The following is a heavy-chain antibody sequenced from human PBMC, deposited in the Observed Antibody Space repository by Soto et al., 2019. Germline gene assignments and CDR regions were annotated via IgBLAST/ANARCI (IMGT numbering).Heavy chain of an antibody. Sequence: SETLSLTCAVSGASVNSGGYYWSWIRQLPGKGLEWIGNIYFSGSTYYNPSLESRLIISLDTSQNQFSLKLSSVTAADTAIYSCATGNEWGVLLAYWGQGILVTVSS. CDR3: ATGNEWGVLLAY. V-gene: IGHV4-31*11. J-gene: IGHJ4*02. D-gene: IGHD3-16*01. CDR1: GASVNSGGYY. CDR2: IYFSGST.